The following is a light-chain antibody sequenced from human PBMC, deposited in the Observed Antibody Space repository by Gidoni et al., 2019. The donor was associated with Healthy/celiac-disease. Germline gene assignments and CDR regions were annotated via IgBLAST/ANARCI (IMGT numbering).Light chain of an antibody. J-gene: IGKJ5*01. CDR3: QQYNNWPLT. Sequence: EIVMTPSPATLSVSPGERATLSCRASQSVSSNLAWYQQKPGQAPRLLIYGASTRATGIPARFSGSGSGTEFTLTISSLQSEDVAVYYCQQYNNWPLTFGQGTRLEIK. CDR1: QSVSSN. V-gene: IGKV3-15*01. CDR2: GAS.